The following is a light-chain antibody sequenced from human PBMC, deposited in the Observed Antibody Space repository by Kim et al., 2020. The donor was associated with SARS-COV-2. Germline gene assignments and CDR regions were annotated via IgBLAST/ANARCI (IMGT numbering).Light chain of an antibody. J-gene: IGLJ3*02. V-gene: IGLV3-21*04. CDR1: SIGSKS. CDR2: YDS. CDR3: QVWDSSTDHRVL. Sequence: SYELTQPPSVSVAPGKTARITCGGTSIGSKSVHWYQQKPGQAPVLVISYDSDRPSGIPERFSGSNSGNTATLTTSRVGAGDEADYYCQVWDSSTDHRVLFGGGTQLTVL.